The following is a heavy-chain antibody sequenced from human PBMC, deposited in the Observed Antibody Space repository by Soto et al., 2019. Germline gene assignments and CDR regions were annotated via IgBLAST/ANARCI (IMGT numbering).Heavy chain of an antibody. Sequence: PSETLSLTCTVCGGSISIYYWSWIRQPPGKGLEWIGYIYYSGSTNYNPSLKSRVTISVDTSKNQFSLKLSSVTAADTAVYYCASIRGYCSSTSCWQRGYYYMDVWGKGTTVTVSS. CDR3: ASIRGYCSSTSCWQRGYYYMDV. V-gene: IGHV4-59*01. D-gene: IGHD2-2*03. J-gene: IGHJ6*03. CDR2: IYYSGST. CDR1: GGSISIYY.